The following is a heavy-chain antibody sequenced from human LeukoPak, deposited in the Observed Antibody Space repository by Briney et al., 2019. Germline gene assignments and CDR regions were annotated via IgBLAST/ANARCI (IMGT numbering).Heavy chain of an antibody. J-gene: IGHJ4*02. Sequence: GGSLRLSCAASGFTVSSSYMSWVRQAPGKGLEWVSVIYSGGSTYYADSVKGRFTISRDNSKNTLYLQMNSLRAEDTAVYYCARDRYSSGEFNYWGQGTLVTVSS. CDR2: IYSGGST. V-gene: IGHV3-66*02. D-gene: IGHD6-19*01. CDR1: GFTVSSSY. CDR3: ARDRYSSGEFNY.